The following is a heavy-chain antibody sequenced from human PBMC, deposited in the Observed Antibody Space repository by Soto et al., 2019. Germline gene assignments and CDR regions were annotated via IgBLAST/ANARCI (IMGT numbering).Heavy chain of an antibody. J-gene: IGHJ4*02. CDR2: VYHTGRT. CDR1: GGSFKSGSYS. V-gene: IGHV4-61*01. D-gene: IGHD3-3*01. Sequence: SETLSLTCTVSGGSFKSGSYSWSWIRQPPGKGLEWIGYVYHTGRTSYNPSLKSRVSISMDTSKNQFSLNLDSVTAADTAVYFCVRDFAYFDSWGQGTLVTVSS. CDR3: VRDFAYFDS.